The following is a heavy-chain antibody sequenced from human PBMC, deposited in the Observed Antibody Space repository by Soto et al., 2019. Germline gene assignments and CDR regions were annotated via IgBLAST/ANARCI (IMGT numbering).Heavy chain of an antibody. J-gene: IGHJ4*02. CDR2: VYHTGRT. CDR1: GGSFKSGSYS. V-gene: IGHV4-61*01. D-gene: IGHD3-3*01. Sequence: SETLSLTCTVSGGSFKSGSYSWSWIRQPPGKGLEWIGYVYHTGRTSYNPSLKSRVSISMDTSKNQFSLNLDSVTAADTAVYFCVRDFAYFDSWGQGTLVTVSS. CDR3: VRDFAYFDS.